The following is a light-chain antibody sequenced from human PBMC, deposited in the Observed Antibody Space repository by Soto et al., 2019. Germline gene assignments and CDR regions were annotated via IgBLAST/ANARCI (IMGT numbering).Light chain of an antibody. Sequence: QSVLTQPASVSGSPGQPITLSCSGTSSDVGGYNYVSWYQQHPGKAPKLMIYEVSNRPSGVSNRFSGSKSANTASLTISGLQAEDEAAYYCSSYTTSSIWVFGGGTKVTVL. CDR1: SSDVGGYNY. J-gene: IGLJ3*02. CDR2: EVS. V-gene: IGLV2-14*01. CDR3: SSYTTSSIWV.